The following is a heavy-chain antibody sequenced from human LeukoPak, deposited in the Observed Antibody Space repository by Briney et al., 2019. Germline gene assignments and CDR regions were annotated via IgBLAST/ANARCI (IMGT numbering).Heavy chain of an antibody. V-gene: IGHV3-30*18. D-gene: IGHD3-22*01. Sequence: PGGSLRLSCAASGFTFSSYGMHWVRQAPGKGLEWVAVISYDGSNKYYADSVKGRFTISRDNSKNTLYLQMNSLRAEDTVVYYCAKARTTSGYYPDYWGQGTLVTVSS. J-gene: IGHJ4*02. CDR3: AKARTTSGYYPDY. CDR2: ISYDGSNK. CDR1: GFTFSSYG.